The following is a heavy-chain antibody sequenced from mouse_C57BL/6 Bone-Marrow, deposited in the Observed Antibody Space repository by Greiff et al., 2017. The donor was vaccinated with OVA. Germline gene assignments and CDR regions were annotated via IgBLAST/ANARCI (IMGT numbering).Heavy chain of an antibody. CDR1: GFTFSDYY. J-gene: IGHJ1*03. CDR3: ARDDYGSTHWYFDV. CDR2: ISNGGGST. V-gene: IGHV5-12*01. Sequence: DVKLVESGGGLVQPGGSLKLSCAASGFTFSDYYMYWVRQTPEKRLEWVAYISNGGGSTYYPDTVKGRFTISRDNAKNTLYLQMSRLKSEDTAMYYCARDDYGSTHWYFDVWGTGTTVTVSS. D-gene: IGHD1-1*01.